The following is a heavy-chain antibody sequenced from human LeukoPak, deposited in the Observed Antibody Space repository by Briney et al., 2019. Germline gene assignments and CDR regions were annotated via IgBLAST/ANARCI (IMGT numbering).Heavy chain of an antibody. CDR1: GFTFDDYA. V-gene: IGHV3-9*01. CDR2: ISWSGDDI. Sequence: GWSLRLSCAASGFTFDDYAMHWVRQAPGKGLEWVSGISWSGDDIGYADSVKGRFTISRDNAKNFLYLQMNSLRAEDTALYYCAKGKWLTESPLDYWGQGTLVTVSS. J-gene: IGHJ4*02. D-gene: IGHD3-22*01. CDR3: AKGKWLTESPLDY.